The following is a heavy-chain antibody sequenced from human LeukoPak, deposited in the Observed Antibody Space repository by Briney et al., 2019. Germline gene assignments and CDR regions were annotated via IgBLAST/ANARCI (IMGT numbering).Heavy chain of an antibody. CDR3: AREISSWYRSEGRFDP. V-gene: IGHV3-9*01. CDR1: GFTFDDYA. D-gene: IGHD6-13*01. J-gene: IGHJ5*02. CDR2: ISWNSGSI. Sequence: PGGSLRLSCAASGFTFDDYAMHWVRQAPGKGLEWVSGISWNSGSIGYADSVKGRFTISRDNAKNSLYLQMNSLRAEDTAVYYCAREISSWYRSEGRFDPWGQGTLVTVSS.